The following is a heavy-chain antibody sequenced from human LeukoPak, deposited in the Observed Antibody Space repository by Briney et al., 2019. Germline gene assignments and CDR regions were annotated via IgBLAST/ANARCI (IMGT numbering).Heavy chain of an antibody. CDR3: AKHPYCSSTSCYFDY. Sequence: GGSLRLSCAASGFTFSSYAMSWVRQAPGKGLEWVSAISKSGDSTFYADSVKGRFTISRDNSQNTLYLQMNSLRAEDTAVYYCAKHPYCSSTSCYFDYWGQGTLVTVSS. CDR1: GFTFSSYA. CDR2: ISKSGDST. D-gene: IGHD2-2*01. J-gene: IGHJ4*02. V-gene: IGHV3-23*01.